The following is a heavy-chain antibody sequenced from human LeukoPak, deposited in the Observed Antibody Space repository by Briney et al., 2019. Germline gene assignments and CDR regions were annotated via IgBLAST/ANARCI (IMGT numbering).Heavy chain of an antibody. CDR2: ISAYNGNT. CDR1: GYTFTSYG. D-gene: IGHD6-19*01. CDR3: ARGIAVAGCFDY. V-gene: IGHV1-18*01. J-gene: IGHJ4*02. Sequence: GTSVKVSCKASGYTFTSYGISWVRQAPGQGLGWMGWISAYNGNTNYAQKLQGRVAMTTDTSTSTAYMELRSLRSDDTAVYYCARGIAVAGCFDYWGQGTLVTVSS.